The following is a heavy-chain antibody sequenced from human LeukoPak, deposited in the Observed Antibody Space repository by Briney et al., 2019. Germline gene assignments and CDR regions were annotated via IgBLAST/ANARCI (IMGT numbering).Heavy chain of an antibody. CDR1: GFTFSSDA. CDR3: AKASTFGELNRPFDH. D-gene: IGHD3-10*01. V-gene: IGHV3-23*01. Sequence: GGSLGLSCAASGFTFSSDAMSWVRQAPGKGLDWISTISGGGDTTYYSVSVKGRFTISRDNSKNTLFLRMNSLRAEDTAVYYCAKASTFGELNRPFDHWGQGTLVTVSS. J-gene: IGHJ5*02. CDR2: ISGGGDTT.